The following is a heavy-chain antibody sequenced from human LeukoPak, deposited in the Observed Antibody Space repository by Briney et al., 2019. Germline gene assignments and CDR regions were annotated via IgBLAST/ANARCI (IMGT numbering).Heavy chain of an antibody. CDR3: ARHSNWNGGVDWFDP. Sequence: PSQTLSLTCTVSGGSNYWSWIRQPPGKGLEWIGYIHYSGSTNYNPSLKSRVTISIDTSKNQFSLKLNSVTAADTAVYYCARHSNWNGGVDWFDPWGQGTQVTVSS. J-gene: IGHJ5*02. D-gene: IGHD1-20*01. V-gene: IGHV4-59*08. CDR1: GGSNY. CDR2: IHYSGST.